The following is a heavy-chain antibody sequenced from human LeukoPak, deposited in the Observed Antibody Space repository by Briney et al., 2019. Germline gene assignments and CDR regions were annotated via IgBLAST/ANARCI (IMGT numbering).Heavy chain of an antibody. Sequence: SETLPLTCTVSGGSISSRNYYWGWIRQPPGKGLEWIGGVYYTGTTYSNPSLKSRVTISVDTSKNQFSLRLSSVTAADTAVYYCARHVSVAVTNFFDYWGQGTLVTVSS. D-gene: IGHD6-19*01. J-gene: IGHJ4*02. CDR2: VYYTGTT. CDR3: ARHVSVAVTNFFDY. CDR1: GGSISSRNYY. V-gene: IGHV4-39*01.